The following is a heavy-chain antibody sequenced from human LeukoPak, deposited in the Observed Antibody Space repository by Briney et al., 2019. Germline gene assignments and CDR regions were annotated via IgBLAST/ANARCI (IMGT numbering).Heavy chain of an antibody. D-gene: IGHD6-13*01. CDR2: IYYSGST. CDR3: AREGIAAASFIWFDP. V-gene: IGHV4-59*01. Sequence: KSSETLSLTCTVSGGSISSYYWSWIRQPPGKGLEWIGYIYYSGSTNYNPSLKSRVTISVDTSKNQFSLKLSSVTAADTAVYYCAREGIAAASFIWFDPWGQGTLVTVSS. J-gene: IGHJ5*02. CDR1: GGSISSYY.